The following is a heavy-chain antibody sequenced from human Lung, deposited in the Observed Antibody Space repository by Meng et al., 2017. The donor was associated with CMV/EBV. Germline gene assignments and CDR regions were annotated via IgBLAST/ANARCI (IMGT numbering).Heavy chain of an antibody. V-gene: IGHV3-7*01. CDR3: ATDTGSH. J-gene: IGHJ4*02. Sequence: WGSXRLSCAASGFTFNTYWMTWVRQAPGKGLEWVATLNQDGSQKYYVDSVKGRFTVSKDNAKNSLSLQMSSLRVEDTAVYYGATDTGSHWGQGTWVTVDS. CDR1: GFTFNTYW. D-gene: IGHD3-10*01. CDR2: LNQDGSQK.